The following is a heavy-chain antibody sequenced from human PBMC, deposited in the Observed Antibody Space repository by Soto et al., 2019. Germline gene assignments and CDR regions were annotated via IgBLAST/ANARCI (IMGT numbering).Heavy chain of an antibody. CDR2: IIPIFGTS. J-gene: IGHJ6*02. D-gene: IGHD2-21*02. CDR1: AGTFSSYA. Sequence: SVKVSCKASAGTFSSYAISWVRQAPGQGLEWMGRIIPIFGTSNYAQTFQGRVTITADESTRTAYMELSSLRSEDTAVYYCARAVVVTDIQQYYYGMDVWGQGTTVTVSS. V-gene: IGHV1-69*13. CDR3: ARAVVVTDIQQYYYGMDV.